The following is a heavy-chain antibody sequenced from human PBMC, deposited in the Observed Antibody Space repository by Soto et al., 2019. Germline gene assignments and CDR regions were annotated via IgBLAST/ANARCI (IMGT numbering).Heavy chain of an antibody. Sequence: SETLSLTCSVSGGTINSGDYFWSWIRQPPGKGLEWIGYIYYSGSTNYNPSLKSRVTISVDTSKNQFSLKLSSVTAADTAVYYCARETYCGGDCYSDYWGQGTLVTAPQ. D-gene: IGHD2-21*02. V-gene: IGHV4-61*08. J-gene: IGHJ4*02. CDR2: IYYSGST. CDR1: GGTINSGDYF. CDR3: ARETYCGGDCYSDY.